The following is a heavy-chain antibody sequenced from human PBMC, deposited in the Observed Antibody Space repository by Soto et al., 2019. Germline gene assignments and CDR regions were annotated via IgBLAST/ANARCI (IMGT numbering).Heavy chain of an antibody. Sequence: QLHLVESGGGVVQPGRSLRLSCAASGFTFSTYGMHWVRQAPGKGLEWVAMIWDAGINKYYADSVKGRFTISRDNSKNTLFLQMNSLRAEDTAVYYCVRDRAYCPTGICQTEYLDYWGQGTPVTVSS. D-gene: IGHD2-8*01. J-gene: IGHJ4*02. V-gene: IGHV3-33*01. CDR3: VRDRAYCPTGICQTEYLDY. CDR1: GFTFSTYG. CDR2: IWDAGINK.